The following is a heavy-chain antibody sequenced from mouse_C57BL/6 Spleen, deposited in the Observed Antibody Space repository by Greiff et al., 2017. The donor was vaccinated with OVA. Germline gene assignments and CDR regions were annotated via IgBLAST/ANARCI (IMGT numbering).Heavy chain of an antibody. D-gene: IGHD2-4*01. J-gene: IGHJ3*01. CDR2: INPSSGYT. Sequence: VQLQQSGAELAKPGASVKLSCKASGYTFTSYWLHWVKQRPGEGLEWIGYINPSSGYTKYNQKFKDKATLTADKSSSIAYMQLSSLTYEDSSVYYCARNYDYDGFAYWGQGTLVTVSA. CDR3: ARNYDYDGFAY. CDR1: GYTFTSYW. V-gene: IGHV1-7*01.